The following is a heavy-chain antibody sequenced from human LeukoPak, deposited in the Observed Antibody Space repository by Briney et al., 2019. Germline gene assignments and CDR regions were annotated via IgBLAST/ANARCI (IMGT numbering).Heavy chain of an antibody. CDR3: ARGPSSSWFDY. CDR1: GGSFSGYY. V-gene: IGHV4-34*01. D-gene: IGHD6-13*01. Sequence: SETLSLTCAVYGGSFSGYYWSWIRQPPGKGLEWIGEINHSGSTNYNPSLKSRVTISVDTSKNQFSLKLSYVTAADTAVYYCARGPSSSWFDYWGQGTLVTVSS. CDR2: INHSGST. J-gene: IGHJ4*02.